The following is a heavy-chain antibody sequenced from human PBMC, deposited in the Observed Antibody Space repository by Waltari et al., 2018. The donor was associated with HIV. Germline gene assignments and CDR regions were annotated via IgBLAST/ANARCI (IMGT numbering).Heavy chain of an antibody. CDR2: IYSGGST. V-gene: IGHV3-66*01. D-gene: IGHD1-26*01. J-gene: IGHJ5*02. Sequence: EVQLVESGGGLVQPGGSLRLSCAASGFTVSSIYLSWVRQAPGKGLEWVSVIYSGGSTYDEDAVKGRFTISRDNSKNTLYLQMNSLRAEDTAVYYCATSPLGVWGNWFDPWGQGTLVTVSS. CDR3: ATSPLGVWGNWFDP. CDR1: GFTVSSIY.